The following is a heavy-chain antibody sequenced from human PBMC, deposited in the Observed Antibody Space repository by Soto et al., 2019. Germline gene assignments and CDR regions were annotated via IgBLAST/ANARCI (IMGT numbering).Heavy chain of an antibody. D-gene: IGHD3-3*01. CDR3: ARDPEWLLFYFDY. CDR2: ISYDGSNK. Sequence: VQLVESGGGVVQPGRSLRLSCAASGFTFSSYAMHWVRQAPGKGLEWVAVISYDGSNKYYADSVKGRFTISRDNSKNTLYLQMNSLRAEDTAVYYCARDPEWLLFYFDYWGQGTLVTVSS. V-gene: IGHV3-30-3*01. J-gene: IGHJ4*02. CDR1: GFTFSSYA.